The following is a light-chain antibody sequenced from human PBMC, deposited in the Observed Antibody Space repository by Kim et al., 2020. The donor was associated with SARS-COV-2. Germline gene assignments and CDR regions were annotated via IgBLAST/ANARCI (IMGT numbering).Light chain of an antibody. CDR1: QSIDAY. CDR3: QQRNSWTPAVT. V-gene: IGKV3-11*01. CDR2: DAT. J-gene: IGKJ4*02. Sequence: PGERAISSCRASQSIDAYVAGYQQRPGQAPRLLVYDATNRATGGPDRFSGSESGTDFTLTISSLEPEYFSTYDCQQRNSWTPAVTFGGGTKVEIK.